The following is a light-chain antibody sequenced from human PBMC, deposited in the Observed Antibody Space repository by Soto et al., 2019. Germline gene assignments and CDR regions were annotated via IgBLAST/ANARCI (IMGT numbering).Light chain of an antibody. J-gene: IGKJ4*01. CDR1: QSISSW. Sequence: DIQMTQSPSTLSASVGDRVTITCRASQSISSWLAWYQQKPGKAPKLLIYDASSLESGVPSRFSGSGSGTEFTLTISSLQPDDFATYCCQQYNSYSSRTFCGGTKVEIK. CDR3: QQYNSYSSRT. CDR2: DAS. V-gene: IGKV1-5*01.